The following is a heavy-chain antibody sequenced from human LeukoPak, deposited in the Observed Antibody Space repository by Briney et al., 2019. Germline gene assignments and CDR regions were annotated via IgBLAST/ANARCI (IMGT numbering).Heavy chain of an antibody. CDR1: GFTFNNYS. V-gene: IGHV3-48*01. CDR2: IRSSSTTI. J-gene: IGHJ4*02. CDR3: AKDHLPGIVVADRDY. D-gene: IGHD6-19*01. Sequence: PGGSLRLSCEASGFTFNNYSMNWVRQAPGKGLEWVSYIRSSSTTIYYADSVKGRFTISRDNAKNSLYLQINGLRAEDTAVYYCAKDHLPGIVVADRDYWGQGTLVTVSS.